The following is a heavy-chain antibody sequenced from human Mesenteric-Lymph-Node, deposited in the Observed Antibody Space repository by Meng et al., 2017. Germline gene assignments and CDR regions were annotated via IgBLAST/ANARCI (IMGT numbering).Heavy chain of an antibody. Sequence: SETLSLTCAVSGGSISPNNWWTWVRQPPGKGLEWIGEIFHDGDTNYNPSFRSRATISVDKSRDHFSLKLNSVTAADTAMYYCATEGYYHLGALDIWGQGTTVTVSS. V-gene: IGHV4-4*02. J-gene: IGHJ6*02. CDR2: IFHDGDT. D-gene: IGHD2-21*01. CDR3: ATEGYYHLGALDI. CDR1: GGSISPNNW.